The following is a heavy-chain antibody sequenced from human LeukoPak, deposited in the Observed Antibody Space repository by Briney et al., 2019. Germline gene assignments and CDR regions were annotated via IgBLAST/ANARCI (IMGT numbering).Heavy chain of an antibody. Sequence: GGSLRLSCAASGFTFSSYGMHWVRQAPGKGLEWVAVISYDGSNKYYADSVKGRFTISRDNSKNTLYLQMNSLRAEDTAVYYCAKDFIVTTLYYFDYWGQGTLVTVSS. CDR3: AKDFIVTTLYYFDY. J-gene: IGHJ4*02. CDR2: ISYDGSNK. D-gene: IGHD4-11*01. V-gene: IGHV3-30*18. CDR1: GFTFSSYG.